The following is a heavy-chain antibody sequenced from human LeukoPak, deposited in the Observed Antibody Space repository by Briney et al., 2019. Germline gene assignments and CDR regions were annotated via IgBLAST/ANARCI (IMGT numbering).Heavy chain of an antibody. V-gene: IGHV1-2*02. J-gene: IGHJ2*01. Sequence: ASVKLTCKASGYTFTVYYMHLVRHAPGQGLEWEGCINPNSGGTNYAQKLPGRVTMTRDTSISTAYMELSRLRHNDKAVDDSARCAMVVTGMNWYFDLWGRGTLVTVSS. CDR1: GYTFTVYY. D-gene: IGHD2-21*02. CDR3: ARCAMVVTGMNWYFDL. CDR2: INPNSGGT.